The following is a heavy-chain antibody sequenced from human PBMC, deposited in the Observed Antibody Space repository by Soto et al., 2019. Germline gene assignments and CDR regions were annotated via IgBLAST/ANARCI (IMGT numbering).Heavy chain of an antibody. CDR3: ARLNLAYYDFWSGYYPDP. D-gene: IGHD3-3*01. CDR2: IYYSGST. J-gene: IGHJ5*02. V-gene: IGHV4-39*01. Sequence: SETLSLTCTVSGGSISSSSYYWGWIRQPPGKGLEWIGSIYYSGSTYYNPSLKSRVTISVDTSKNQFSLKLSSVTAADTAVYYCARLNLAYYDFWSGYYPDPWGQGTLVTV. CDR1: GGSISSSSYY.